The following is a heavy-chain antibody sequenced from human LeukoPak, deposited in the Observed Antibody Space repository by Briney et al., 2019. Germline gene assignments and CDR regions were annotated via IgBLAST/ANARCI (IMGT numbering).Heavy chain of an antibody. CDR3: AKELASAMKFGGYNYGYPPSYSYYGLHV. CDR1: GLTLEDYP. V-gene: IGHV3-43*02. CDR2: ITGDGGSS. J-gene: IGHJ6*02. D-gene: IGHD5-18*01. Sequence: QAGGSLILSCAASGLTLEDYPMHWVRQAPVKRLKCVSHITGDGGSSAYADSVKDRFTISRDNSKYSLYLQMNSLRTEDTALYYCAKELASAMKFGGYNYGYPPSYSYYGLHVWGQGTTVTVSS.